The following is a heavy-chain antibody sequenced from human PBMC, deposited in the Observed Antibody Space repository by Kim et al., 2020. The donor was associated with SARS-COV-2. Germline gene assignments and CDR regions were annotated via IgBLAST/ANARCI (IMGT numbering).Heavy chain of an antibody. D-gene: IGHD6-13*01. J-gene: IGHJ4*02. CDR2: INAGNGNT. V-gene: IGHV1-3*01. CDR3: ARAVGYSSSWYRGAVAGTGGVGFDY. Sequence: ASVKVSCKASGYTFTSYAMHWVRQAPGQRLEWMGWINAGNGNTKYSQKFQGRVTITRDTSASTAYMELSSLRSEDTAVYYCARAVGYSSSWYRGAVAGTGGVGFDYWGQGTLVTVSS. CDR1: GYTFTSYA.